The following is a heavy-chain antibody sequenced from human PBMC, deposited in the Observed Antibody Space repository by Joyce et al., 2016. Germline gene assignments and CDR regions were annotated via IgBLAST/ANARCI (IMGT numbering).Heavy chain of an antibody. V-gene: IGHV4-39*01. D-gene: IGHD4-23*01. CDR1: GGSINSSSHY. Sequence: QLQLQESGPGLVKPSETLSLTCTVSGGSINSSSHYWGWIGSIYYSGSTYYNPSLKSRISRSVDMTRQQFSLQLRSVTATDTALYFCTRGGTRWGGFYAFDFWGQGTLVIASS. J-gene: IGHJ3*01. CDR3: TRGGTRWGGFYAFDF. CDR2: IYYSGST.